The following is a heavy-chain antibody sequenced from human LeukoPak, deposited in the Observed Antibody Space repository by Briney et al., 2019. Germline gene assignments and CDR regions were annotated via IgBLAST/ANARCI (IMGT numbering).Heavy chain of an antibody. V-gene: IGHV5-51*01. Sequence: GASLQISCEGSGSIFTTSWIGWGRPLPGKVLEWMGIIYPSDSDTRYNPSFQGQVTISADKSTTTAYLQWSSLKASDTAMYYCERPRGSGSYDAFDIWGQGTMVTVSA. CDR2: IYPSDSDT. D-gene: IGHD3-10*01. CDR3: ERPRGSGSYDAFDI. CDR1: GSIFTTSW. J-gene: IGHJ3*02.